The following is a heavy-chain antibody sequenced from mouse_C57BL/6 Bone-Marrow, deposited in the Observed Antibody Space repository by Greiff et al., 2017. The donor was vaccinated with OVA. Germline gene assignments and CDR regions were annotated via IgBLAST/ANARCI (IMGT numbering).Heavy chain of an antibody. D-gene: IGHD1-1*01. V-gene: IGHV1-26*01. J-gene: IGHJ2*01. CDR1: GYTFTDYY. CDR3: ARLFITTVVTGFDY. Sequence: VQLQQSGPELVKPGASVKISCKASGYTFTDYYMNWVKQSHGKSLEWIGDINPNNGGTSYNQKFKGKATLNVDKSSSTAYMELRSLTSEDSAVYYWARLFITTVVTGFDYWGQGTTLTVSS. CDR2: INPNNGGT.